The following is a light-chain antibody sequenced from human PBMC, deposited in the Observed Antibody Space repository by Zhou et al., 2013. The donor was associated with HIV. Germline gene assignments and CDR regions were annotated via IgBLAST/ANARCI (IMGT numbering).Light chain of an antibody. V-gene: IGKV1-39*01. CDR1: QNIGTY. J-gene: IGKJ1*01. CDR2: ATS. CDR3: QQTFSAWT. Sequence: DIQMTQSPSSLSASLGDRVTITCRASQNIGTYLNWYQQKPGEAPKVLIYATSTLQSGVPSRFSGSGTGTVFALTISSLQPEDFATYYCQQTFSAWTFGQGTKVDIK.